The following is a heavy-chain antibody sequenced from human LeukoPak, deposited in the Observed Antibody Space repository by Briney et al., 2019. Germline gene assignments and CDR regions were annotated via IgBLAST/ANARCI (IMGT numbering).Heavy chain of an antibody. CDR1: GYTFTIYY. D-gene: IGHD1-26*01. Sequence: ASVTVSCKASGYTFTIYYMHWVRQAPGQGLEWMGIITPSGASTSYAQKFQGSVTITRDTSTSTFYMELSSLISEDTAVYYCALTKWELLGALDYWGQGTLSPSPQ. CDR3: ALTKWELLGALDY. J-gene: IGHJ4*02. CDR2: ITPSGAST. V-gene: IGHV1-46*01.